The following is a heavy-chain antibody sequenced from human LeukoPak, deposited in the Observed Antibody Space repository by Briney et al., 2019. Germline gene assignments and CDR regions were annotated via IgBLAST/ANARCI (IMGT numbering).Heavy chain of an antibody. V-gene: IGHV3-30*18. CDR3: AEDRVDSYGFSYYYYGMDV. CDR1: GFTFSSYG. Sequence: PGGSLRLSCAASGFTFSSYGMHWVRQAPGKGLEWVAVISYDGSNKYYADSVKGRFTISRDNSKNTLYLQMNSLRAEDTAVYYCAEDRVDSYGFSYYYYGMDVWGQGTTVTVSS. D-gene: IGHD5-18*01. J-gene: IGHJ6*02. CDR2: ISYDGSNK.